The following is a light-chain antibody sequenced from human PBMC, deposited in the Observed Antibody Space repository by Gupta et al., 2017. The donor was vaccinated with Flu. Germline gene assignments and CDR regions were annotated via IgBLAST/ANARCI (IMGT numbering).Light chain of an antibody. V-gene: IGLV1-51*02. J-gene: IGLJ3*02. CDR1: ISNIENNY. Sequence: ISNIENNYVSWYQQLPGTAPKLLIYENNKRPSGIPDRFSGSKSDTSATLGITGLQTGDEADYYCGTWDSSLRAWVFGGGTKLTVL. CDR2: ENN. CDR3: GTWDSSLRAWV.